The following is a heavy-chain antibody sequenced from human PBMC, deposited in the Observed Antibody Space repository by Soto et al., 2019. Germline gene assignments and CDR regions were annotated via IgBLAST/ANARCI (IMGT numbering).Heavy chain of an antibody. J-gene: IGHJ4*02. CDR2: ISSDGNNK. D-gene: IGHD3-22*01. CDR1: PCTLSTYG. V-gene: IGHV3-30*18. Sequence: SCAAGPCTLSTYGMHCVRQAPGKGLEWVAVISSDGNNKYYADPVKGRFTISRDNSKNTLYLQMNSLRAEDTAVYYCAKDMPLFGSLTYYYDNSGYYRLFDYWGQGTLVAVSS. CDR3: AKDMPLFGSLTYYYDNSGYYRLFDY.